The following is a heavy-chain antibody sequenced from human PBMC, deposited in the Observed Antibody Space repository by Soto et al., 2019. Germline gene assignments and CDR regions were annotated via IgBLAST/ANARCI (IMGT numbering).Heavy chain of an antibody. V-gene: IGHV1-18*04. J-gene: IGHJ5*01. CDR2: ITAYSGNT. Sequence: VASVKVSCKASGYTFISYGITWVRQAPGQGFEWMGWITAYSGNTNYAQKFQGRVTMTTDTSTGTASMELRSLRSDDTAVYYCARVVVLPAATTGRGFDSWGQGTLVTVSS. CDR3: ARVVVLPAATTGRGFDS. D-gene: IGHD2-2*01. CDR1: GYTFISYG.